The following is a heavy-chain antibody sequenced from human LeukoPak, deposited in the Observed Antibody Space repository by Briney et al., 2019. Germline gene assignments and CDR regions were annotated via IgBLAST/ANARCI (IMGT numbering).Heavy chain of an antibody. Sequence: GGSLRLSCAASGFTFSSNAMCWVRQAPGKGLEWVSSISSSSSYIYYADSVKGRFTISRDNAKNSLYLQMSSLRAEDTAVYYCASAAYGADAFDIWGQGTMVTVSS. CDR1: GFTFSSNA. D-gene: IGHD4-17*01. CDR3: ASAAYGADAFDI. J-gene: IGHJ3*02. V-gene: IGHV3-21*01. CDR2: ISSSSSYI.